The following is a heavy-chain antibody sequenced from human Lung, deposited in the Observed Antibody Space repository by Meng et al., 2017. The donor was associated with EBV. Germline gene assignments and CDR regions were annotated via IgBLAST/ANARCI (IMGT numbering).Heavy chain of an antibody. V-gene: IGHV1-2*04. CDR3: ARGRYELIWGLFDP. D-gene: IGHD1-1*01. Sequence: QVQTVNAGAEGKKLGSQAKVPCKASGGTSSSYAISWVRQAPGQGLEWMGWINPNTGGTKYAQKFQGWVTLTRDTSISTAYMELSRLRSDDTAVYYCARGRYELIWGLFDPWGQGTLVTVSS. CDR2: INPNTGGT. J-gene: IGHJ5*02. CDR1: GGTSSSYA.